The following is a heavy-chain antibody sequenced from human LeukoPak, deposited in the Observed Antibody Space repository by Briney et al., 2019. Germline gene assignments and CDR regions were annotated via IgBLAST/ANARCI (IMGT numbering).Heavy chain of an antibody. CDR2: VRYDGGER. CDR3: ANLRREPFDI. V-gene: IGHV3-30*02. CDR1: GFAFSNSA. Sequence: HPGGSLRLSCAASGFAFSNSAMHWVRQAPGEGLEWVAFVRYDGGERYYADSVKGRFSISRDNSKNTLYLEMNSLRPEDTAVYYCANLRREPFDIWGQGTMVAVSS. J-gene: IGHJ3*02. D-gene: IGHD1-26*01.